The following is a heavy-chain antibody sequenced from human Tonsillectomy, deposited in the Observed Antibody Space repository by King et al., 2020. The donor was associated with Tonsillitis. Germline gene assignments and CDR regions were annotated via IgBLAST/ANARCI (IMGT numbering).Heavy chain of an antibody. J-gene: IGHJ4*02. Sequence: VQLVESGGGLVQPGGSLRLSCAASGFTFSNFWMHWVRQAPGKGLVWVSRINDDGGSTTYADSVKGRFTISRDNAKNTLYLQRNSLRAEDTAVYYCARGLRYYGSGSFSYYFDYWGQGTLVTVSS. CDR2: INDDGGST. CDR3: ARGLRYYGSGSFSYYFDY. CDR1: GFTFSNFW. V-gene: IGHV3-74*03. D-gene: IGHD3-10*01.